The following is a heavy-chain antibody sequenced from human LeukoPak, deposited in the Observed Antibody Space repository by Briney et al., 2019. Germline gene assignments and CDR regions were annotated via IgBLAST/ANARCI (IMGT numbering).Heavy chain of an antibody. CDR2: IYDSGST. V-gene: IGHV4-59*01. CDR3: ARELVRGVIGAFDI. J-gene: IGHJ3*02. Sequence: SETLSLTCTVAGGSIRDYYLSWIRQPLGKGLEWIGYIYDSGSTNYNPSLKSRVTISVDTSKKYLSLKLSSVTAADTAVYYCARELVRGVIGAFDIWGQGTMVTVSS. CDR1: GGSIRDYY. D-gene: IGHD3-10*01.